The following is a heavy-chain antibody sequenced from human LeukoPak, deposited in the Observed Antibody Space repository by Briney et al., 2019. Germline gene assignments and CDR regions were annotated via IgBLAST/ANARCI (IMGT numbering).Heavy chain of an antibody. CDR3: ASSDTGVHVVAS. CDR1: GYNFSNYG. Sequence: GESLKISCKGSGYNFSNYGIGWVRQMPGKGLEWMGLIDPGDSHAIYSPSFQGQVTISADKSISAAYLQWSSLKASDTAMYYCASSDTGVHVVASWGQGTLVTVSS. V-gene: IGHV5-51*01. D-gene: IGHD2-15*01. CDR2: IDPGDSHA. J-gene: IGHJ4*02.